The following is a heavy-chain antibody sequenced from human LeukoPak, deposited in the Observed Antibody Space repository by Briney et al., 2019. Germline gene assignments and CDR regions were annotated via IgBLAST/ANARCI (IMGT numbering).Heavy chain of an antibody. J-gene: IGHJ5*02. Sequence: GGSLRLSCAASGVTFNDYYMSWIRQAPGKGLEWLSYINIGGTNTHYADSVKGRFTISRDNAKKSLYLEMNNLRAEYTAVYYCATDGAGFDNWGQGVLVTVSS. CDR2: INIGGTNT. V-gene: IGHV3-11*01. CDR3: ATDGAGFDN. CDR1: GVTFNDYY.